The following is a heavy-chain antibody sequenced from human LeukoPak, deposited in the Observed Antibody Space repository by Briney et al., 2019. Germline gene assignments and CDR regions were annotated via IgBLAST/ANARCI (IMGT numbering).Heavy chain of an antibody. V-gene: IGHV3-30*02. CDR3: ARGYSNYVGY. D-gene: IGHD4-11*01. J-gene: IGHJ4*02. CDR2: IRYDGSNK. Sequence: GGSLRLSCAASGFTFSSYGMHWVRQAPGKGLEWVAFIRYDGSNKYYADSVKGRFTISRDNSKNTLYLQMNSLRAEDTAVYYCARGYSNYVGYWGQGTLVTVSS. CDR1: GFTFSSYG.